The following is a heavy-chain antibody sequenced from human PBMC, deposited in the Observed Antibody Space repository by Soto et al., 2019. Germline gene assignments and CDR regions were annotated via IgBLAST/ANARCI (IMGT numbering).Heavy chain of an antibody. CDR1: GYVFTNYF. Sequence: QVQLVQSGAEVKKPGASVKVSCKASGYVFTNYFLHWVRQAPGQGLEWMGIINPNGGGTSYAQKFEGRVTMTRDSSTSTVYMDLSSLRSEDTALYFCAREVCSNSWSYYYGMDVWCQGTSVTVSS. CDR2: INPNGGGT. V-gene: IGHV1-46*01. CDR3: AREVCSNSWSYYYGMDV. J-gene: IGHJ6*02. D-gene: IGHD6-13*01.